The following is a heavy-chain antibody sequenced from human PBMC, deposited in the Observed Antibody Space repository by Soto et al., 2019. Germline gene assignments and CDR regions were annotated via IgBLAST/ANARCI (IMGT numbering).Heavy chain of an antibody. V-gene: IGHV1-69*02. J-gene: IGHJ6*03. Sequence: QVQLVQSGAEVKKPGSSVKVSCKASGGTFSSYTISWVRQAPGQGLEWMGRIIPILGIANYAQKFQGRVTITADKSTSTAYMELSSLRSKDTAVYYCASFYDYIWGSYRLTDYMDVWGKGTTVTVSS. CDR2: IIPILGIA. CDR1: GGTFSSYT. CDR3: ASFYDYIWGSYRLTDYMDV. D-gene: IGHD3-16*02.